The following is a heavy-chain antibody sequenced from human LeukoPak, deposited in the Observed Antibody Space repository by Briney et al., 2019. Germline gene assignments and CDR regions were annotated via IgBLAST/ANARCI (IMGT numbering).Heavy chain of an antibody. D-gene: IGHD3-16*01. Sequence: PGGSLRLSCAASGFTFSDHYMGWIRQAPGKGLEWVSAISGSGGSTYYADSVKGRFTISRDNSKNTLYLQMNSLRAEDTAVYYCALSVWGTQNFGNTGSFDYWGQGTLVTVSS. CDR3: ALSVWGTQNFGNTGSFDY. CDR1: GFTFSDHY. CDR2: ISGSGGST. V-gene: IGHV3-23*01. J-gene: IGHJ4*02.